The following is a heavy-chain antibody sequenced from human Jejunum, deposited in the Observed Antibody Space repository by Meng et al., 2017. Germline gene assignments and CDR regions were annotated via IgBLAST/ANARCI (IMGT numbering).Heavy chain of an antibody. Sequence: QMHLQESGPGLVKTSQTLSLTCTVSGASLSSGNYYWTWIRQHPGKGLEWIGYIYYSGSTYYNPSLQSLVTISIDMSENQFSLKLTSVTAADTAVYYCARVNWTSSYWYFDLWGRGTLVTVSS. J-gene: IGHJ2*01. CDR3: ARVNWTSSYWYFDL. V-gene: IGHV4-31*01. CDR1: GASLSSGNYY. CDR2: IYYSGST. D-gene: IGHD1-1*01.